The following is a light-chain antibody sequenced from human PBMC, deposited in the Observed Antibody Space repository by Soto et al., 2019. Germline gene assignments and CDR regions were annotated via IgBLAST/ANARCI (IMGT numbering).Light chain of an antibody. CDR1: QSVSSTY. J-gene: IGKJ2*01. CDR3: QQYGSSPPFT. V-gene: IGKV3-20*01. Sequence: EIVLTQSPGTLSLSQGERATLSCRASQSVSSTYLGWYQQKPGQAPRLLIYGASSRATGIPDRFSGSGPGTDFTLTISRLEPEDFAVYYCQQYGSSPPFTFGQGTKLEIK. CDR2: GAS.